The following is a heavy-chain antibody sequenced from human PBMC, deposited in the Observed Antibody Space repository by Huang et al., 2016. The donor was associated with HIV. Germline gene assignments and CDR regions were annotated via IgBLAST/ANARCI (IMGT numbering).Heavy chain of an antibody. D-gene: IGHD3-22*01. Sequence: QVQLQQWGAGLLKPSETLSITCAVYGGSTSGYYWSWIHQPPGKGLEWIGEINHSGSTNYTPSLKSRVTISVDTSKNQFSLKLSSVTAADTAVYYCARTSYYYDSSDYYSWGQGTLVTVSS. V-gene: IGHV4-34*01. CDR1: GGSTSGYY. CDR3: ARTSYYYDSSDYYS. CDR2: INHSGST. J-gene: IGHJ4*02.